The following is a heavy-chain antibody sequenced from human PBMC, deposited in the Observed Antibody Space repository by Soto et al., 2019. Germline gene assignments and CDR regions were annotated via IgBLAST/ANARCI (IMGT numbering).Heavy chain of an antibody. CDR1: GGSVSSSSYY. CDR3: ARHRGSGWYGGDN. J-gene: IGHJ4*02. Sequence: QLQLQESGPGLVKPSETLSLTCTVSGGSVSSSSYYWGWIRQPPGKGLEWIGTIYYSGSTYYSPSLRSRVTMYVDTSNNQFSLKLSSGTAADTDVYYCARHRGSGWYGGDNWGQGTLVTVSS. D-gene: IGHD6-19*01. V-gene: IGHV4-39*01. CDR2: IYYSGST.